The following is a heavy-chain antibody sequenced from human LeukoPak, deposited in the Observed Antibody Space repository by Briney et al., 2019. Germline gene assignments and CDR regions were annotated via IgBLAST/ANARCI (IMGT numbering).Heavy chain of an antibody. CDR2: IRTKANSYAT. V-gene: IGHV3-73*01. CDR1: GFTFSDHY. D-gene: IGHD1-14*01. Sequence: GGSLRLSCAASGFTFSDHYIDWVRQAPGKGLEWVGRIRTKANSYATTYAASVKGRFTMSRDDSKKAAFLQMNSLKTEDTAVYYCTRGQPRWFDPWGQGTLVTVSS. J-gene: IGHJ5*02. CDR3: TRGQPRWFDP.